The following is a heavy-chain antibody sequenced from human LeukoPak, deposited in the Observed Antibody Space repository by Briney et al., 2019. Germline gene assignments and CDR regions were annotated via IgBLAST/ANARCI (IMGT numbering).Heavy chain of an antibody. D-gene: IGHD2-8*01. CDR2: INQDVSRI. J-gene: IGHJ4*02. CDR3: ARLKDDVTKFDY. Sequence: GGSLRLSCAGSGFSFSRYWMARVRQAPGKGLEWVASINQDVSRIHYVDSVKGRFTISRDNAKSSLFLQMTSLRVEDTAVYYCARLKDDVTKFDYWGQGTLVTVSS. V-gene: IGHV3-7*01. CDR1: GFSFSRYW.